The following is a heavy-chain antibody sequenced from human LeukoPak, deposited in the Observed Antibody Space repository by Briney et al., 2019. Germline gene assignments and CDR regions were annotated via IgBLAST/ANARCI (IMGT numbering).Heavy chain of an antibody. CDR2: IYYSESP. Sequence: SETLSLTCTVSGGSISSYYWSWIRQPPGKGLEWIGYIYYSESPNYNPSLKSRVTISVDTSKNQFSLKLSSVTAADTAVYYCARDQLTPGAFDIWGQGTMVTVSS. J-gene: IGHJ3*02. D-gene: IGHD4-23*01. CDR3: ARDQLTPGAFDI. V-gene: IGHV4-59*01. CDR1: GGSISSYY.